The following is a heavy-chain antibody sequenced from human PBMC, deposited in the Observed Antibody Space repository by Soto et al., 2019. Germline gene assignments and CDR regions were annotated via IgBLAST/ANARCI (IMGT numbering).Heavy chain of an antibody. J-gene: IGHJ3*02. CDR3: TTGFMLRPGAFDI. CDR1: GFTFSNAW. Sequence: EVQLVESGGGLVKPGGSLRLSCAASGFTFSNAWMSWVSQAPGKGLEWVGRIKSKTDGGTTDYAAPVKGRITVSSDDSKNTLYLQMNSLKTDDTAGYYCTTGFMLRPGAFDIWGQGPMVTVSS. D-gene: IGHD2-8*01. V-gene: IGHV3-15*01. CDR2: IKSKTDGGTT.